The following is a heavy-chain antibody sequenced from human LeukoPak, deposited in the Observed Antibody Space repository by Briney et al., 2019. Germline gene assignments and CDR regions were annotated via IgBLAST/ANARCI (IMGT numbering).Heavy chain of an antibody. V-gene: IGHV3-21*01. CDR3: ARGLGTTVTTDY. Sequence: GGSLRLSCAASGFTFSSYSMHWVRQAPGKGLEWVSSISSSSSYIYYADSVKGRFTISRDNAKNSLYLQMNSVRAEDTAVYYCARGLGTTVTTDYWGQGTLVTVSS. D-gene: IGHD4-17*01. CDR2: ISSSSSYI. CDR1: GFTFSSYS. J-gene: IGHJ4*02.